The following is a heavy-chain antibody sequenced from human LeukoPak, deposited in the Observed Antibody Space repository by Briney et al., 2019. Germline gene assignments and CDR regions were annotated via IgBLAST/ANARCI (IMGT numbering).Heavy chain of an antibody. CDR1: GFAFSSDA. CDR2: ISGSGGRT. CDR3: AKGLDRSAYDHFDY. Sequence: GGSLRLSCTASGFAFSSDAMNWVRQAPGKGLEWVSAISGSGGRTYSADSVKGRFTISRDNSKNTLYLQMNSLRAEDTAVYYCAKGLDRSAYDHFDYWGQGTLVTVSS. V-gene: IGHV3-23*01. J-gene: IGHJ4*02. D-gene: IGHD3-22*01.